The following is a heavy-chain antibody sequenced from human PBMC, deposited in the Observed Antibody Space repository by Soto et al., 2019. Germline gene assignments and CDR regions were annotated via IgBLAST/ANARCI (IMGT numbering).Heavy chain of an antibody. V-gene: IGHV4-4*07. D-gene: IGHD3-22*01. J-gene: IGHJ5*02. Sequence: SETLSLTCTVSGGSISSYYWSWVRPPAGKGLEWIGRIYTSGSTNYNPSLKRRVTMSVDTSKNQFSLQLCSVTAADTAVYYCARDVVYYDSSGWFCPWGQGTRVT. CDR1: GGSISSYY. CDR3: ARDVVYYDSSGWFCP. CDR2: IYTSGST.